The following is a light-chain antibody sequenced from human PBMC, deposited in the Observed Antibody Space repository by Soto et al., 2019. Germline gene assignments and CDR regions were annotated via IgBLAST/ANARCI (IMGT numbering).Light chain of an antibody. J-gene: IGLJ1*01. CDR3: AALDDNLNAYV. CDR1: SSNIGNNY. Sequence: QSVLTQSPSVSAAPGQQVTISCSGSSSNIGNNYVSWYQQLPGTAPKLLIYLGDQRASGVSDRFSGSKSGTSASLAINGLRSDDEADYYCAALDDNLNAYVFGSGTKLTVL. CDR2: LGD. V-gene: IGLV1-47*02.